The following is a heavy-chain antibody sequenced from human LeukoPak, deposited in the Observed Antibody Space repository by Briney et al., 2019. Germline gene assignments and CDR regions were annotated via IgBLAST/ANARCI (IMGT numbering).Heavy chain of an antibody. CDR3: ARAVGYFDY. CDR1: GGSISSYY. CDR2: IYYSGSS. J-gene: IGHJ4*02. Sequence: PSETLSLTCTVSGGSISSYYWSWIRQPPGKGLEWIGYIYYSGSSNYNPSLKSRVTISVDTSKNQFSLKLSSVTAADTAVYYCARAVGYFDYWGQGTLVTVSS. D-gene: IGHD3-10*01. V-gene: IGHV4-59*01.